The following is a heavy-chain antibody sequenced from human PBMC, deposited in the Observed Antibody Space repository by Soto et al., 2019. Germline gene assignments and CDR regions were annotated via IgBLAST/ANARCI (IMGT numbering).Heavy chain of an antibody. Sequence: PGGSLRLSCAASGFTFSSYDMSWVRQAPGKGLEWVSAISAGGGSTYYADSVKGRFTISRDSSKNTLYLQMNSLRAEDTALYYCAKATWNYGDAFDIWGQGTMVTVS. J-gene: IGHJ3*02. V-gene: IGHV3-23*01. CDR1: GFTFSSYD. CDR2: ISAGGGST. D-gene: IGHD1-7*01. CDR3: AKATWNYGDAFDI.